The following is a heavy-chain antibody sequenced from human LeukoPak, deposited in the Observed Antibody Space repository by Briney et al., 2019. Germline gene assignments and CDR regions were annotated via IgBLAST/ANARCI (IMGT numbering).Heavy chain of an antibody. V-gene: IGHV3-7*01. CDR2: IKQDGSEK. CDR1: GFTFSSYW. Sequence: GGSLRLSCAASGFTFSSYWMSWVRQAPGKGLEWVANIKQDGSEKYYVDSVKGRFTISRDNAKNSLYLQMNSLRAEDTAVYYCAREESSSSGYYFDYWGQGTLVTVSS. D-gene: IGHD6-6*01. CDR3: AREESSSSGYYFDY. J-gene: IGHJ4*02.